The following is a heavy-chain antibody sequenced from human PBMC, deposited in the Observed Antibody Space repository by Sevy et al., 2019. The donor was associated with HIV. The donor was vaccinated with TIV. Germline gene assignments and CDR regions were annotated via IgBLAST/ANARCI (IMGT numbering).Heavy chain of an antibody. CDR3: AKEGGGYYYDSSGLFDY. CDR1: GFTFSSYA. J-gene: IGHJ4*02. V-gene: IGHV3-23*01. Sequence: GGSLRLSRAASGFTFSSYAMSWVRQAPGKGLEWVSAISGSGYLTYYTDSVKGRFTISRDNSKNTLYLQMNSLRAEDTAVYYCAKEGGGYYYDSSGLFDYWGQGTLVTVSS. D-gene: IGHD3-22*01. CDR2: ISGSGYLT.